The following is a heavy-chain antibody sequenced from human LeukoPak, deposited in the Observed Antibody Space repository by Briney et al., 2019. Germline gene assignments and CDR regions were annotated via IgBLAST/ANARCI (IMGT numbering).Heavy chain of an antibody. CDR3: AKGDSTTLLRPYYFDY. J-gene: IGHJ4*02. CDR2: ISGSGGST. V-gene: IGHV3-23*01. D-gene: IGHD3-10*01. CDR1: GFTFSSYA. Sequence: GGSLRLSCAASGFTFSSYAMSWVRQAPGKGLEWVSDISGSGGSTYHADSVKGRFTISRDNSKNTLYLQMNSLRAENTAVYYCAKGDSTTLLRPYYFDYWGQGTLVTVSS.